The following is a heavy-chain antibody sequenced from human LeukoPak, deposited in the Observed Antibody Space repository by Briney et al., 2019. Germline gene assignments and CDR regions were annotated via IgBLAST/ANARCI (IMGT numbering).Heavy chain of an antibody. CDR3: ARDRSGSYGEFDP. Sequence: GGSLRLSCAASGFTFSSYGMHWVRQAPGKGLEWVAFIRYDGSNKYYADSVKGRFTISRDNSKNTLYLQMNSLRAEDTAVYYCARDRSGSYGEFDPWGQGTLVTVSS. CDR1: GFTFSSYG. D-gene: IGHD1-26*01. J-gene: IGHJ5*02. CDR2: IRYDGSNK. V-gene: IGHV3-30*02.